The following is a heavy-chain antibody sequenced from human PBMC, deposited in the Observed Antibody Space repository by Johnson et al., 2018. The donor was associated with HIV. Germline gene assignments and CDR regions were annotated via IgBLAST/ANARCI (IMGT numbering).Heavy chain of an antibody. J-gene: IGHJ3*02. V-gene: IGHV3-30*04. CDR2: ISYLGNKI. CDR1: GFPFNIYP. D-gene: IGHD1-26*01. Sequence: QVQLVESGGGVVQPGRSLRLSCAASGFPFNIYPMHWVRQAPGKGLEWVALISYLGNKIYYADSVKGRFTISRDTSKNTLYLHMNSLRAEDTAVYYCAKDRSGSYLGYAFDIWGQGTMVTVSS. CDR3: AKDRSGSYLGYAFDI.